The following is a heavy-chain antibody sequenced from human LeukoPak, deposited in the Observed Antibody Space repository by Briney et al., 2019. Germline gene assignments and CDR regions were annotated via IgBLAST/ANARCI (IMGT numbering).Heavy chain of an antibody. Sequence: PGGSLRLSCAASGFTFSTYGMNWVRQAPGKGLEWVSAITGSTDRTYYADSVEGRFTISRDNSKNMLYLQMNSLRAEDTAVYYCAKDRHDYRLFDYWGQGTLVTVSS. CDR2: ITGSTDRT. J-gene: IGHJ4*02. CDR1: GFTFSTYG. D-gene: IGHD4-11*01. CDR3: AKDRHDYRLFDY. V-gene: IGHV3-23*01.